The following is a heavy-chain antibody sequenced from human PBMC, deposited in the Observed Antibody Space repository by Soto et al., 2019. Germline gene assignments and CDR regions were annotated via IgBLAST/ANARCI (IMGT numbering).Heavy chain of an antibody. D-gene: IGHD4-17*01. CDR1: GGSISSGNYY. J-gene: IGHJ4*02. CDR3: ARENRGTVTSFDY. Sequence: SETLSLTCTVSGGSISSGNYYWSWIRQPPGKGLEWIGYIYYIGSTYYNPSLKSRVTISVDTSKKKFSLKLTSVTAADTAVYYCARENRGTVTSFDYCGQRTLAALSS. CDR2: IYYIGST. V-gene: IGHV4-30-4*01.